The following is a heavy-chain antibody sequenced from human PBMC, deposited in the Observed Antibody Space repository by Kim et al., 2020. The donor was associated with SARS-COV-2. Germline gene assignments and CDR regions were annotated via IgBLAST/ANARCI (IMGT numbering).Heavy chain of an antibody. D-gene: IGHD2-2*01. J-gene: IGHJ6*02. Sequence: SETLSLTCAVYGGSFSGYYWSWIRQPPGKGLEWIGEINHSGSTNYNPSLKSRVTISVDTSKNQFSLKLSSVTAADTAVYYCARGRIDCSSTSCYVYYYYYYGMDVWGQGTTVTVSS. CDR1: GGSFSGYY. CDR2: INHSGST. V-gene: IGHV4-34*01. CDR3: ARGRIDCSSTSCYVYYYYYYGMDV.